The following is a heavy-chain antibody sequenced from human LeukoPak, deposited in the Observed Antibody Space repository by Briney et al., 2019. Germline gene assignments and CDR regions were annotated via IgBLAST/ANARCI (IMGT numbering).Heavy chain of an antibody. J-gene: IGHJ4*02. D-gene: IGHD4-17*01. Sequence: SETLSLTCAVYGGSFSGYYWSWIRQPPGKGLEWIGEINHSGSTNYNPSLKSRVTISVDTSKNQFYLKLSSVTAADTAVYYCARVKPTTVTTSPWVGPQRIFDYWGQGTLVTVSS. V-gene: IGHV4-34*01. CDR2: INHSGST. CDR1: GGSFSGYY. CDR3: ARVKPTTVTTSPWVGPQRIFDY.